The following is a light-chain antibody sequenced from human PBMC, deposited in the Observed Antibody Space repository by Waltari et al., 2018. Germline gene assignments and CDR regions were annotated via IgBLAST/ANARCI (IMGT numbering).Light chain of an antibody. J-gene: IGKJ1*01. Sequence: DIQKTQSPSTLSASVGDRVILTCRASQNILRYLAWYQQKPGKAPTLLIYRASNLETGVPSRFSGSGSGTEFTLTISSLQPDDFATYYCQQYNDYSWTFGQGTKVEI. CDR3: QQYNDYSWT. V-gene: IGKV1-5*03. CDR1: QNILRY. CDR2: RAS.